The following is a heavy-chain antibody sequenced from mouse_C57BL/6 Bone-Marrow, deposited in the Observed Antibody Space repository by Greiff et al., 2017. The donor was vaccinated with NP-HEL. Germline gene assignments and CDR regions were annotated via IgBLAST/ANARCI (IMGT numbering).Heavy chain of an antibody. CDR2: INPSSGYT. CDR3: APYDGYYPFAY. CDR1: GYTFTSYT. J-gene: IGHJ3*01. Sequence: QVQLQQSGAELARPGASVKMSCKASGYTFTSYTMHWVKQRPGQGLEWIGYINPSSGYTKYNQKFKDQATLTADKSSSTAYMQLSSLTSEDSAVYYCAPYDGYYPFAYWGQGTLVTVSA. D-gene: IGHD2-3*01. V-gene: IGHV1-4*01.